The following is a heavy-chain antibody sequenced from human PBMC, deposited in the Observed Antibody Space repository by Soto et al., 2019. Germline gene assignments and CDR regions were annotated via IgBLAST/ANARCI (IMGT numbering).Heavy chain of an antibody. CDR2: IKSKTDGGTT. CDR3: TTELQYDFWSGSPPFDY. CDR1: VFTFSNAW. V-gene: IGHV3-15*01. Sequence: PWGSLRISCASSVFTFSNAWMIWVGQAPGKGLEWVGRIKSKTDGGTTDYAAPVKGRFTISRDDSKNTLYLQMNSLKTEDTAVYYCTTELQYDFWSGSPPFDYWGQGTLVTVSS. D-gene: IGHD3-3*01. J-gene: IGHJ4*02.